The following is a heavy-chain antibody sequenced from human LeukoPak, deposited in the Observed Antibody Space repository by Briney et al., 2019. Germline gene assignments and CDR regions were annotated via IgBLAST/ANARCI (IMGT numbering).Heavy chain of an antibody. V-gene: IGHV3-7*01. J-gene: IGHJ6*03. D-gene: IGHD3-9*01. Sequence: PGGSLRLSCAASGFTFSSYWMSWVRQAPGKGLEWVANIKQDGSEKYYVDSVKDRFTISRDNAKNSLYLQMSSLRAEDTAVYYCARAEKVEYYDILTGYHYYYYYMDVWGKGTTVTVSS. CDR2: IKQDGSEK. CDR1: GFTFSSYW. CDR3: ARAEKVEYYDILTGYHYYYYYMDV.